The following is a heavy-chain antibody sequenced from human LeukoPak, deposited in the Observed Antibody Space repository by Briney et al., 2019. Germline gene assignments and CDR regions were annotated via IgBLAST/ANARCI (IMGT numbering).Heavy chain of an antibody. CDR1: GFTFSSYW. J-gene: IGHJ3*02. D-gene: IGHD2-8*01. CDR3: ARLVLMVYENAGAFDI. V-gene: IGHV3-7*01. Sequence: PGGSLRLSCAASGFTFSSYWMSWVRQAPGKGLEWVANIKQDGSEKYYVDSVKGRFTISRDNAKNSLYLQMNSLRAEDTAVYYCARLVLMVYENAGAFDIWGQGTMVTVSS. CDR2: IKQDGSEK.